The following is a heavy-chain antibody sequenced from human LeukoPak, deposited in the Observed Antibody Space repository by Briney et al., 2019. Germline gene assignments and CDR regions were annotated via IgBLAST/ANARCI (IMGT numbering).Heavy chain of an antibody. CDR1: GGSISNSDYY. V-gene: IGHV4-39*07. CDR3: ARSKGDYSNYLPPRNFDY. CDR2: IFHSGKT. D-gene: IGHD4-11*01. Sequence: SETLSLTCTVSGGSISNSDYYWGWLRQPLGKGLEWIGSIFHSGKTYYNPSLKSRVTISVATSKNQFSLKLSSVTAADTAVYYCARSKGDYSNYLPPRNFDYWGQGTLVTVSS. J-gene: IGHJ4*02.